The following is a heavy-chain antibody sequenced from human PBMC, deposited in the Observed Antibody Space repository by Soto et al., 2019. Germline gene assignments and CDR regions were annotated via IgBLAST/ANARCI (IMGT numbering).Heavy chain of an antibody. V-gene: IGHV3-48*02. CDR3: PRKPDYFAYGMDV. Sequence: GGSLRLSCADSGFAFSSYSMSWVRHATGKGLDWVSYITRSSSTIYYSDSVKGRFTISRENAKNSLYLQINSLRDDDTPLYYCPRKPDYFAYGMDVWAQGTRVTVSS. J-gene: IGHJ6*02. CDR2: ITRSSSTI. CDR1: GFAFSSYS.